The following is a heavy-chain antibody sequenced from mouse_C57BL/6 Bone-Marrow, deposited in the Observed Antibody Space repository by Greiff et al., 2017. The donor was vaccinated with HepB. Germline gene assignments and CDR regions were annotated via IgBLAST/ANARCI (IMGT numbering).Heavy chain of an antibody. J-gene: IGHJ3*01. D-gene: IGHD2-3*01. CDR1: GYTFTDYY. CDR2: INPYNGGT. Sequence: VHVKQSGPVLVKPGASVKMSCKASGYTFTDYYMNWVKQSHGKSLEWIGVINPYNGGTSYNQKFKGKATLTVDKSSSTAYMELNSLTSEDSAVYYCARSRWLLSFAYWGQGTLVTVSA. CDR3: ARSRWLLSFAY. V-gene: IGHV1-19*01.